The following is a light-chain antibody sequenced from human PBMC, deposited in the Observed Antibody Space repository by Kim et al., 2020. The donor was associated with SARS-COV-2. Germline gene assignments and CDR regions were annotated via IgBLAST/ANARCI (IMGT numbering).Light chain of an antibody. CDR2: DVS. V-gene: IGLV2-14*03. CDR1: SSDVGGYNY. J-gene: IGLJ2*01. Sequence: QSLTISCAGTSSDVGGYNYVSWYQQHPGKAPKLMIYDVSNRPSGVSNRFSGSKSGNTASLTISGLQAEDEADYYCSSYTSSSTLVVFGGGTKLTVL. CDR3: SSYTSSSTLVV.